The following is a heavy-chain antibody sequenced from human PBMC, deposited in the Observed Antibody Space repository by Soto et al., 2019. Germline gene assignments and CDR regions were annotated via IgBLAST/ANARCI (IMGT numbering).Heavy chain of an antibody. D-gene: IGHD3-10*01. J-gene: IGHJ6*02. Sequence: KTSETLSLTCTVSGGSISSYYWSWIRQPAGKGLEWIGRIYTSGSTNYNPSLKSRVTMSVDTSKNQFSLKLSSVTAADTAVYYCAREHHTVRGVTLNYYYYGMKVWGQGTTVTASS. CDR1: GGSISSYY. V-gene: IGHV4-4*07. CDR2: IYTSGST. CDR3: AREHHTVRGVTLNYYYYGMKV.